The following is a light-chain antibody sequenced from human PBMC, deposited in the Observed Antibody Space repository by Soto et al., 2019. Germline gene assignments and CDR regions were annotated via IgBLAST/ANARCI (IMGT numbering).Light chain of an antibody. CDR3: SSSGGSSSALSV. Sequence: QSALTQPASVSGSPGQSITISCTGTSSDVGGSKYVSWYQQHPGQAPKLMIYDVSNRPSGISDRFSGSKSGYTASLTISGLQTEDEADYYCSSSGGSSSALSVFGTGTKLTVL. J-gene: IGLJ1*01. V-gene: IGLV2-14*03. CDR1: SSDVGGSKY. CDR2: DVS.